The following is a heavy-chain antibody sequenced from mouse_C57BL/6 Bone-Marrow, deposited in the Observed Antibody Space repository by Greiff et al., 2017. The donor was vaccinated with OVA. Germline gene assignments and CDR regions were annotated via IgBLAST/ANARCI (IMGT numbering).Heavy chain of an antibody. CDR1: GISITTGNYR. CDR3: ARDGGYYYGSSYGWYFDV. D-gene: IGHD1-1*01. CDR2: IYYSGTI. J-gene: IGHJ1*03. V-gene: IGHV3-5*01. Sequence: EVKLMESGPGLVKPSQTVFLTCTVTGISITTGNYRWSWIRQFPGNKLEWIGYIYYSGTITYNPSLTSRTTITRDTPKNQFFLEMNSLTAEDTATYYCARDGGYYYGSSYGWYFDVWGTGTTVTVSS.